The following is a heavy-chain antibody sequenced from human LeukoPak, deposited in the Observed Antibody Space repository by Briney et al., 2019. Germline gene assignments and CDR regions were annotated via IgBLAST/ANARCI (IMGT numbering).Heavy chain of an antibody. D-gene: IGHD3-16*01. CDR3: ARGGGAPYYGMDV. CDR2: IYHSGST. V-gene: IGHV4-30-2*01. J-gene: IGHJ6*02. CDR1: GGSISSGSYS. Sequence: SQTLSLTCAVSGGSISSGSYSWSWIRQPPGKGLQWIGYIYHSGSTYYNPSPKSRVSISVDRSKNQFSLNLSSVTAADTAVYYCARGGGAPYYGMDVWGRGTTVTVSS.